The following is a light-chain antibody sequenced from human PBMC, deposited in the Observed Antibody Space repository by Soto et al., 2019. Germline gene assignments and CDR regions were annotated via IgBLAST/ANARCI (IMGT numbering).Light chain of an antibody. J-gene: IGKJ1*01. V-gene: IGKV3-15*01. CDR3: QRYNNWPPWT. CDR1: QSVSSN. CDR2: GAS. Sequence: DIVMTQSPATLSVSPGERATLSCRASQSVSSNLAWYQQKPGQAPRLLIYGASTRATGIPARFSGSGSGTEFTLTISSLQSEDFAVYYCQRYNNWPPWTFGQGTKV.